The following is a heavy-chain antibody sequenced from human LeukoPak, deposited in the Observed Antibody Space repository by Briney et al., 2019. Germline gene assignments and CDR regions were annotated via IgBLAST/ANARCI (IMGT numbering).Heavy chain of an antibody. D-gene: IGHD1-1*01. CDR2: IYTTGKT. Sequence: PGGSLRLSCAASGFTVSINYMSWVRQAPGEGLEWVSVIYTTGKTYYADSVKGRFSISRDNSKNTVYLQMNSLRAEDTAVYYCAKVSPTGRAFDCWGQGTLVTASS. V-gene: IGHV3-53*01. J-gene: IGHJ4*02. CDR1: GFTVSINY. CDR3: AKVSPTGRAFDC.